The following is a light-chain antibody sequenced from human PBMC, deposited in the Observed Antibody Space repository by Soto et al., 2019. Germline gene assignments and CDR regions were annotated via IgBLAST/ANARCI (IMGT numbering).Light chain of an antibody. J-gene: IGKJ2*01. CDR3: MQGTRCPPVT. Sequence: DVVMTQAPLSLPVTLGQPASISCRSSQSIVYSDGNAYLSCVQQRPGQSPMRLIDKAFNRDSGVPDRFSGSGSGTDFTLKISRVEAEDVGVYYCMQGTRCPPVTFAQGTKLEI. CDR1: QSIVYSDGNAY. CDR2: KAF. V-gene: IGKV2-30*01.